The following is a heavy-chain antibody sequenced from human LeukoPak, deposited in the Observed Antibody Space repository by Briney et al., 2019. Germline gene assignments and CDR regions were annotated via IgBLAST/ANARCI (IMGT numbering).Heavy chain of an antibody. D-gene: IGHD6-13*01. J-gene: IGHJ4*02. CDR3: GRGGKVEQLVLAR. Sequence: GGSLRLSCAASGFTFNTYAMTRVRQAPGKGLVWVSRISSDGSSTTYADSVKGRFTISRDNAKNTLYLQMNSLRAEDTAVYYCGRGGKVEQLVLARWGQGSLVTVSS. CDR1: GFTFNTYA. V-gene: IGHV3-74*01. CDR2: ISSDGSST.